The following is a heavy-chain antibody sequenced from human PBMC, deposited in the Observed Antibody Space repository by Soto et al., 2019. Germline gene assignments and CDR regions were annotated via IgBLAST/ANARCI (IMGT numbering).Heavy chain of an antibody. CDR1: GASVNTGDYY. CDR3: VGTGTTDDF. J-gene: IGHJ1*01. Sequence: EQLQGSGPGLVKPSQTLSLTCTVSGASVNTGDYYWSYIRQSPGKGLEWLGYIFYSGDTYYNPSLKSRATISLNTSRNQISLTLTSVTDADTAVYFCVGTGTTDDFWGQGTLVTVSS. D-gene: IGHD1-7*01. CDR2: IFYSGDT. V-gene: IGHV4-30-4*01.